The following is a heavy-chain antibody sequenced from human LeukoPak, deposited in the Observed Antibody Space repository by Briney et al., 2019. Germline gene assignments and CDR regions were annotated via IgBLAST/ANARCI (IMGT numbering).Heavy chain of an antibody. J-gene: IGHJ4*02. CDR2: ISASGDNT. D-gene: IGHD3-3*01. CDR1: GFTFSSYA. V-gene: IGHV3-23*01. CDR3: AKGRYGFWSGFDY. Sequence: GGSLRLSCAASGFTFSSYAMSWVRQAPGKGLEWVSVISASGDNTNYADSVKGRFTISRDTSKNTLYLQMNSLTAGDTAVYYCAKGRYGFWSGFDYWGQGTLVTVSS.